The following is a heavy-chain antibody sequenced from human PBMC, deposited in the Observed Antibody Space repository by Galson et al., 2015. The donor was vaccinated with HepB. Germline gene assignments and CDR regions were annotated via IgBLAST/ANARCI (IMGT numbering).Heavy chain of an antibody. CDR1: GFTFSSYA. D-gene: IGHD4-17*01. Sequence: SLRLSCAASGFTFSSYAMSWVRQAPGKGLEWVSAISGSGGSTYYADSVKGRFTISRDNSKNTLYLQMNSLRTEDTAVYYCAKDPDYGDFEFDYWGQGTLVTVSS. CDR3: AKDPDYGDFEFDY. CDR2: ISGSGGST. J-gene: IGHJ4*02. V-gene: IGHV3-23*01.